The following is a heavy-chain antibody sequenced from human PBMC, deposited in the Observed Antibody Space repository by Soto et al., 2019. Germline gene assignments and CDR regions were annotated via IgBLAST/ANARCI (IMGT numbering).Heavy chain of an antibody. CDR3: AREIPNSGGWSKVAY. J-gene: IGHJ4*02. CDR1: GGTFSSYT. Sequence: SVKVSCKASGGTFSSYTISWVRQAPGQGLEWMGRIIPILGIANYAQKFQGRVTITADKSTSTAYMELSSLRSEDTAVYYCAREIPNSGGWSKVAYWGKGTLVTVSP. V-gene: IGHV1-69*04. CDR2: IIPILGIA. D-gene: IGHD6-19*01.